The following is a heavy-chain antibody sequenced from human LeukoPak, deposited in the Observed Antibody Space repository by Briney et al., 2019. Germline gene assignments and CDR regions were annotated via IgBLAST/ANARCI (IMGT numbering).Heavy chain of an antibody. J-gene: IGHJ3*02. CDR1: GGSISSSSYY. CDR3: ARLIGGTGVTFDI. D-gene: IGHD3-16*01. V-gene: IGHV4-39*01. CDR2: IYYSGST. Sequence: NPSETLSLTCTVSGGSISSSSYYWGWIRQPPGKGLEWIGSIYYSGSTYYNPSLKSRVTISVDTSKNQFSLKLSSVTAADTAVYYCARLIGGTGVTFDIWGQGTMVTVSS.